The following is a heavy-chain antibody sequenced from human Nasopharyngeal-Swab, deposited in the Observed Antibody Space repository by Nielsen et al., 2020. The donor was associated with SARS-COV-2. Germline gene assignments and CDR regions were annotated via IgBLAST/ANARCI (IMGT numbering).Heavy chain of an antibody. CDR3: AKDGGYSYGSYYYYYMDV. CDR2: ISWNSGSI. J-gene: IGHJ6*03. Sequence: SLKISCAASGFTFDDYAMHWVRQAPGEGLEWVSGISWNSGSIGYADSVKGRFTISRDNAKNSLYLQMNSLRAEDTALYYCAKDGGYSYGSYYYYYMDVWGKGTTVTVSS. CDR1: GFTFDDYA. D-gene: IGHD5-18*01. V-gene: IGHV3-9*01.